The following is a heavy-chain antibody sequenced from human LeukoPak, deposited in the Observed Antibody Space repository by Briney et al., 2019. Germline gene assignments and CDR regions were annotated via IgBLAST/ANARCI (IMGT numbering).Heavy chain of an antibody. CDR1: GFXFSSFS. D-gene: IGHD2-21*02. CDR2: ISGVGTYK. J-gene: IGHJ4*02. V-gene: IGHV3-21*01. CDR3: VRGIGGDYDFDY. Sequence: GGSLSLSCAASGFXFSSFSINWVRQAPGKGLEWVSSISGVGTYKYYADSLKGRFTISRDNAKNSLYLQMDSLRAEDTAMYYCVRGIGGDYDFDYWGQGTLVTVSS.